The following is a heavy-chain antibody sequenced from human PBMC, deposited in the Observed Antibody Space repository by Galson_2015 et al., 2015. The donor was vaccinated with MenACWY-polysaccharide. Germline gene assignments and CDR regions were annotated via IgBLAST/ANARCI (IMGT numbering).Heavy chain of an antibody. Sequence: SLRLSCEASGVTFSSYAMSWVRQAPGKGLEWVSTISGSGGSTYYADSVKGRFTISRDNSKNTLYLQMNSLRAEDTAVYYCIRDSYYDFWSGLDYWGQGTLVTVSS. V-gene: IGHV3-23*01. D-gene: IGHD3-3*01. CDR1: GVTFSSYA. CDR2: ISGSGGST. CDR3: IRDSYYDFWSGLDY. J-gene: IGHJ4*02.